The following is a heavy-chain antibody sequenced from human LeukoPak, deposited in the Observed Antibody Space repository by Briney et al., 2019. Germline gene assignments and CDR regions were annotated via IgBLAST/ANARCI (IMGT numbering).Heavy chain of an antibody. CDR3: ARGYRSSAYIS. J-gene: IGHJ5*02. CDR2: INPKSGDT. D-gene: IGHD6-13*01. CDR1: GYIFTGYY. V-gene: IGHV1-2*02. Sequence: APVKVSCKASGYIFTGYYIHWVRQAPGQGLEWMGWINPKSGDTNYAQKFQGRITMTRDTPISAAYMELSSLTSDDTAVYYCARGYRSSAYISWGQGTLVTVSS.